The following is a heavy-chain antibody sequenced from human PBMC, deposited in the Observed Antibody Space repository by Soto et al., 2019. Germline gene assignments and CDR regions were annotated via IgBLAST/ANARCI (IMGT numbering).Heavy chain of an antibody. CDR3: AREGQPSSFDFWSGYYTPNWFDP. CDR1: GGTFSSYA. V-gene: IGHV1-69*13. CDR2: IIPIFGTA. D-gene: IGHD3-3*01. Sequence: SVKVSCKASGGTFSSYAISWVRQAPGQGLEWMGGIIPIFGTANYAQKFQGRVTITADESTSTAYMELSSLRSEDTAVYYCAREGQPSSFDFWSGYYTPNWFDPWGQGTLVTVS. J-gene: IGHJ5*02.